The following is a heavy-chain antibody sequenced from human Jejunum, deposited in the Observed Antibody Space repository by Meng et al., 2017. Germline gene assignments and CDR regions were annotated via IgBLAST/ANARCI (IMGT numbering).Heavy chain of an antibody. CDR1: GASMSSGNYY. CDR3: ARVNWTSSYWYFDL. Sequence: QMHLQGSGPGLVKPSQTLSLTCTVSGASMSSGNYYWTWIRQHPGKGLEWIGYIYYSGSTYYNPSLQSLVTISIDMSENQFSLKLTSVTAADTAVYYCARVNWTSSYWYFDLWGRGTLVTVSS. V-gene: IGHV4-31*01. CDR2: IYYSGST. D-gene: IGHD1-1*01. J-gene: IGHJ2*01.